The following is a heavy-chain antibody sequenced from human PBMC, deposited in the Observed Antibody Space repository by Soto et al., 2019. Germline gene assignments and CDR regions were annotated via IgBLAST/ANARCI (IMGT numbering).Heavy chain of an antibody. V-gene: IGHV4-30-2*05. CDR2: IYHSGST. D-gene: IGHD3-10*01. J-gene: IGHJ5*02. CDR3: ARETPYYYASGSYYSWFDP. CDR1: GGSISSGGYS. Sequence: SETLSLTCAVSGGSISSGGYSWSWIRQPPGKGLEWIGYIYHSGSTYYNPSLKSRITINPDTSKNQFSLQLNSVTPEDTAVYYCARETPYYYASGSYYSWFDPWGQGTLVTVSS.